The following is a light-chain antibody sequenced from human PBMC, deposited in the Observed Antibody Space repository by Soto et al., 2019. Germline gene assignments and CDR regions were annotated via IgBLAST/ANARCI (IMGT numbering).Light chain of an antibody. CDR1: SSDVGGYNY. V-gene: IGLV2-14*01. CDR2: EVS. J-gene: IGLJ2*01. CDR3: SSYTTSSTLLV. Sequence: QSALTQPASVSGSPGQSITISCTGTSSDVGGYNYVSWYQQHPGKAPKLMIYEVSNRPSGVSNRFSGSKSGYTASLTISGLQVEDEAYYYCSSYTTSSTLLVFGGGTKLTVL.